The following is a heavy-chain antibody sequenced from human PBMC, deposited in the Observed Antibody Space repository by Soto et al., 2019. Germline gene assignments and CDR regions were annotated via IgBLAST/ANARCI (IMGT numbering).Heavy chain of an antibody. V-gene: IGHV1-18*01. CDR1: GYTFTSYG. CDR2: ISAYNGNT. D-gene: IGHD6-13*01. J-gene: IGHJ5*02. Sequence: GASVKVSCKASGYTFTSYGISWVRQAPGQGLEWMGWISAYNGNTNYAQKLQGRVTMTTDTSTSTAYMELRSLRSDDTAVYYCARDLEADPPKYWFDPWGQGTLVTVSS. CDR3: ARDLEADPPKYWFDP.